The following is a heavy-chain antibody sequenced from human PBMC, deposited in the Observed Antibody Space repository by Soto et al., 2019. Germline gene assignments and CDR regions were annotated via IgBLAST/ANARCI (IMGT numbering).Heavy chain of an antibody. CDR1: GGSISSYY. V-gene: IGHV4-59*08. CDR3: ASRYGPGFDY. Sequence: SETLSLTCTVSGGSISSYYWSWIRQPPGKGLEWIGYIYYSGSTNYNPSLKSRGTISVDTSKNQFPLKLSSVTAADTAVYYCASRYGPGFDYWGQGTLVTVSS. CDR2: IYYSGST. D-gene: IGHD4-17*01. J-gene: IGHJ4*02.